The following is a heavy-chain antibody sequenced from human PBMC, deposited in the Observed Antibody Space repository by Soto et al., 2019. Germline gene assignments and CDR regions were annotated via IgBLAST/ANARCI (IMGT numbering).Heavy chain of an antibody. D-gene: IGHD6-6*01. CDR2: INPSGGRT. J-gene: IGHJ4*02. CDR1: GYTFTSYY. CDR3: ARGSRSSMGGDY. V-gene: IGHV1-46*01. Sequence: GASVKVSCNAVGYTFTSYYIHWVRQAPGQGLEWMGVINPSGGRTGYAQKFQGRVTMTRDTSTSTVFMGLSSLTSEDPAVYYCARGSRSSMGGDYWGQGPLGTFSS.